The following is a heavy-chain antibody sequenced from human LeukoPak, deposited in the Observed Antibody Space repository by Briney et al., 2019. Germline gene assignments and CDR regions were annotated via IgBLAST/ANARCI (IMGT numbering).Heavy chain of an antibody. V-gene: IGHV3-74*01. CDR1: GLTFSSHW. CDR3: AKYWRGALALDY. Sequence: GGSLRLSCAASGLTFSSHWMHWVRQAPGKGLVWVSRITNDGSSTTYADSVKGRFTISRDNSKNTLYLQMNSLRAEDTAVYYCAKYWRGALALDYWGQGTLVTVSS. D-gene: IGHD2-8*02. CDR2: ITNDGSST. J-gene: IGHJ4*02.